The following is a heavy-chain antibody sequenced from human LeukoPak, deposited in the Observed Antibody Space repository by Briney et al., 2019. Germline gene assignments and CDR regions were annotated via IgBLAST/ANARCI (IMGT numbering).Heavy chain of an antibody. D-gene: IGHD2-15*01. CDR1: GFTFSSYA. CDR2: ISGSGGST. Sequence: PGGSLRLSCAASGFTFSSYAMSWVRQAPGKGLEWVSAISGSGGSTYYADSVKGRFTISRDNSKNTLYLQMNSLRAEDTAVYYCAKDPIGYCSGGSCRYWGQGTLVTVSS. V-gene: IGHV3-23*01. CDR3: AKDPIGYCSGGSCRY. J-gene: IGHJ4*02.